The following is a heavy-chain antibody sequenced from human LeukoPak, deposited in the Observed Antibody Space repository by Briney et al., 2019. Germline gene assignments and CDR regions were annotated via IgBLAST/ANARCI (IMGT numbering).Heavy chain of an antibody. D-gene: IGHD3-10*01. V-gene: IGHV3-30*18. CDR2: ISYDGSNK. CDR3: AKDYYGS. CDR1: GFTFSNYG. J-gene: IGHJ4*02. Sequence: PGGSLRLSCAASGFTFSNYGMHWVRQAPGKGLEWVAVISYDGSNKYYADSVKGRFTISRDNSKNTLYLQMNSLRAEDSAVYYCAKDYYGSGGQGTLVTVSS.